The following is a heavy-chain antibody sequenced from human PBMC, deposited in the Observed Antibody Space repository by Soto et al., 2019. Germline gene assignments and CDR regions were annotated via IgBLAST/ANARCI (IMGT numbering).Heavy chain of an antibody. CDR3: AKDHSWYSGSYYDIDY. CDR2: ISGSGGST. CDR1: GFTFSSYA. J-gene: IGHJ4*02. V-gene: IGHV3-23*01. D-gene: IGHD1-26*01. Sequence: QPGGSLRLSCAASGFTFSSYAMSWVRQAPGKGLEWVSAISGSGGSTYYADSVKGRFTISRDNSKNTLYLQMNSLRAEDTAVYYCAKDHSWYSGSYYDIDYWGQGTLVTVSS.